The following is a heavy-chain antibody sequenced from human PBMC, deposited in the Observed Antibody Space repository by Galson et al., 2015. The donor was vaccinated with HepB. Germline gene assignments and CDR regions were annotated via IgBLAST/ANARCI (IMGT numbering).Heavy chain of an antibody. J-gene: IGHJ4*02. Sequence: SLRLSCAASGFTFSSYGMHWVRQAPGKGLEWVAVISYDGSNKYYADSVKGRFTISRDNSKNTLYLQMNSLRAEDTAVYYCAKEVPSGSYYPNYFDYWGQGTLVTVSS. CDR3: AKEVPSGSYYPNYFDY. D-gene: IGHD1-26*01. V-gene: IGHV3-30*18. CDR1: GFTFSSYG. CDR2: ISYDGSNK.